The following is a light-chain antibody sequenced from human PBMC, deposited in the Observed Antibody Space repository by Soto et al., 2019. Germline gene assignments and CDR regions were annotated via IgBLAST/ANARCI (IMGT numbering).Light chain of an antibody. CDR2: DVT. Sequence: QSALTQPASVSGSPGQSITISCGGTSSDVGAYIYVSWYQQYPGKAPKLMIYDVTKRPSGVPDRFSGSKSGNTASLSISGLQAEDEADYYCCSYGGGYTPLLFGGGTKLTVL. J-gene: IGLJ2*01. CDR1: SSDVGAYIY. CDR3: CSYGGGYTPLL. V-gene: IGLV2-11*01.